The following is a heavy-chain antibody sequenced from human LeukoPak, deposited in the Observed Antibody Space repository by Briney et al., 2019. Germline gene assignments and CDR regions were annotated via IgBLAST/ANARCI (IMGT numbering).Heavy chain of an antibody. Sequence: SPSETLSLTCAVYGVSFSGYYWSWIRQPPGKGLEWIGEINHSGSTNYNPSLKSRVTISVDTSKNQFSLKLSSVTAADTAVYYCARPSFHCSSTSCYTGYGMDVWGQGTTVTVSS. J-gene: IGHJ6*02. CDR2: INHSGST. D-gene: IGHD2-2*02. V-gene: IGHV4-34*01. CDR3: ARPSFHCSSTSCYTGYGMDV. CDR1: GVSFSGYY.